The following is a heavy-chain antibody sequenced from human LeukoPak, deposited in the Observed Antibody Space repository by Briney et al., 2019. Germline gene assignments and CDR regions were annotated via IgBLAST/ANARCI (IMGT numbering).Heavy chain of an antibody. CDR3: ARGGDFWSGSDY. Sequence: SETLSLTCTVSGGSISSSSYYWSWIRQPPGKGLEWIGEINHSGSTNYNPSLKSRVTISVDTSKNQFSLKLSSVTAADTAVYYCARGGDFWSGSDYWGQGTLVTVSS. J-gene: IGHJ4*02. CDR1: GGSISSSSYY. D-gene: IGHD3-3*01. V-gene: IGHV4-39*07. CDR2: INHSGST.